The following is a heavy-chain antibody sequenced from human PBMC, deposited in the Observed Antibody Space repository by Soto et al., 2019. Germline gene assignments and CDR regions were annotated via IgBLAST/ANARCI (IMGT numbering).Heavy chain of an antibody. V-gene: IGHV3-30-3*01. CDR3: ASVSTVTYDFDY. Sequence: PRLSCAASGFTFSSYAMHWVRQAPGKGLEWVAVISYDGSNKYYADSVKGRFTISRDNSKNTLYLQMNSLRAEDTAVYYCASVSTVTYDFDYWGQGTLVTVSS. J-gene: IGHJ4*02. D-gene: IGHD4-17*01. CDR1: GFTFSSYA. CDR2: ISYDGSNK.